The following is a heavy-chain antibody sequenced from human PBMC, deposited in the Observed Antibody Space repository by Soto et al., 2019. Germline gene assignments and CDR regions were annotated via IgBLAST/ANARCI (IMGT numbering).Heavy chain of an antibody. V-gene: IGHV4-31*03. CDR3: ARGATSWFYFDY. D-gene: IGHD2-2*01. J-gene: IGHJ4*02. CDR1: GGSISSGGYY. CDR2: IYYSGST. Sequence: SETLSLTCTVSGGSISSGGYYWSWIRQHPGKGLEWIGYIYYSGSTYYNPSLKSRVTISVDTSKNQFSLKLSSVTAADTAVYYCARGATSWFYFDYWGQGTLVTVSS.